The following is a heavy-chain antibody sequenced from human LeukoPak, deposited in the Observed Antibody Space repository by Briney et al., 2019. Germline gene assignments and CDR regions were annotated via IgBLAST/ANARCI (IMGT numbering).Heavy chain of an antibody. CDR2: ISAYNGNT. Sequence: ASVKVSCKASGYTFTSYGISWVRQAPGQGLEWMGWISAYNGNTNYAQKLQGRVTMTTDTSTSTAYMELSSLRSEDTAVYYCASRYCSSTSCYSFYYYYGMDVWGQGTTVTVSS. D-gene: IGHD2-2*01. V-gene: IGHV1-18*01. CDR3: ASRYCSSTSCYSFYYYYGMDV. J-gene: IGHJ6*02. CDR1: GYTFTSYG.